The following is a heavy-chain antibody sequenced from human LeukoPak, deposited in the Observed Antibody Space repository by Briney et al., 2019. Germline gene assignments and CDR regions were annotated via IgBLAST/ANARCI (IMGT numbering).Heavy chain of an antibody. CDR1: GGSIHSGGYY. D-gene: IGHD4-17*01. Sequence: PSQTLSLTCTVSGGSIHSGGYYWSWIRQHPGKGLEWIAYIYYTGTTYYNPSLKSRLTLSIDTPKNQFSLRLTSVTAADTAVYYCARNREFGEYYFDFWGRGTLVTVSS. J-gene: IGHJ4*02. V-gene: IGHV4-31*03. CDR3: ARNREFGEYYFDF. CDR2: IYYTGTT.